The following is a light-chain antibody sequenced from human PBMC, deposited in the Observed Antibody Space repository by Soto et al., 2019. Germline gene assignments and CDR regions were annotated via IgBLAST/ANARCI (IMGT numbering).Light chain of an antibody. J-gene: IGKJ1*01. V-gene: IGKV1-5*03. CDR2: KAS. CDR3: QQYNSHSVT. Sequence: DIQMTQSPSTLSASVGDRVTITCRASQSISSWLAWYQQRPGKASKLLIYKASSLESGVPSSFSGSGSGIEFTLTISSLQPDHLATYYCQQYNSHSVTFGQGTKVDIK. CDR1: QSISSW.